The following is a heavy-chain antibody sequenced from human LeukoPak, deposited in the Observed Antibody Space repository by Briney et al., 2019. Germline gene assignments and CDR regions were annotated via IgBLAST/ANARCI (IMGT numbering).Heavy chain of an antibody. Sequence: SETLSLTCTVSGGSISSSNYHWGWIRQPPGKGLEWIGSIYYSGSTYYNPSLKSRVTMSLDASRNQFSLKVTTVTAADTAVYYCARKDGDYWGQGTLVTVSS. CDR3: ARKDGDY. CDR2: IYYSGST. CDR1: GGSISSSNYH. J-gene: IGHJ4*02. V-gene: IGHV4-39*07.